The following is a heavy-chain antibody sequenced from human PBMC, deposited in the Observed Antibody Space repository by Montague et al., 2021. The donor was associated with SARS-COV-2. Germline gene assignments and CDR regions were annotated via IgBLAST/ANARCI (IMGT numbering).Heavy chain of an antibody. CDR3: AGSPPGIAAAGTVAAFDI. CDR1: GGSISSSSYY. D-gene: IGHD6-13*01. Sequence: SETLSLTCTVSGGSISSSSYYWGWIRQPPGKGLEWIGSIYYSGSTYYNPSLKSRVTISVDPSKNQFSLKLSSVTAADTAVYYCAGSPPGIAAAGTVAAFDIWGQGTMVTVSS. V-gene: IGHV4-39*01. CDR2: IYYSGST. J-gene: IGHJ3*02.